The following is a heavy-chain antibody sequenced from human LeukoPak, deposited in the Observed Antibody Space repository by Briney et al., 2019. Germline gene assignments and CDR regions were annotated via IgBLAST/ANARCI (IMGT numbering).Heavy chain of an antibody. CDR2: IYHSGST. CDR1: GGSISSSNW. D-gene: IGHD3-22*01. CDR3: ARAPGIVVVTYGQFDI. Sequence: SETLSLTCAVSGGSISSSNWWSWVRQPPGKGLEWIGEIYHSGSTNYNPSLKSRVTISVDKSKNQFSLKLSSVTAADTAVYYCARAPGIVVVTYGQFDIWGQGTMVTVSS. J-gene: IGHJ3*02. V-gene: IGHV4-4*02.